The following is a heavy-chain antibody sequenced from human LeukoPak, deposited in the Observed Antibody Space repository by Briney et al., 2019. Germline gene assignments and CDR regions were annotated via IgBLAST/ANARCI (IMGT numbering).Heavy chain of an antibody. V-gene: IGHV4-39*01. D-gene: IGHD6-19*01. CDR2: IYYSGST. CDR3: ARRRTYSSGWYVLGY. Sequence: SETLSLTCTVSGGSISSSSYYWGWIRQPPGKGLEWIGSIYYSGSTYYNPSLKSRVTISVDTSKNQFSLKLSSVTAADTAVYYCARRRTYSSGWYVLGYWGQGTLVTVSS. J-gene: IGHJ4*02. CDR1: GGSISSSSYY.